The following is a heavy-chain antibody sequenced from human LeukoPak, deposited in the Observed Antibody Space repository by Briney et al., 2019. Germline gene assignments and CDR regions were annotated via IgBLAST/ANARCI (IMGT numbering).Heavy chain of an antibody. V-gene: IGHV4-39*01. J-gene: IGHJ4*02. Sequence: SETLSLTCSVSGGSIRSSGYFWGWIRQPPGKALEWIGSIYYGGTTYYNPSLKSRVTISVDTFKKQFSLKLSSVTAADTAFYYCARQRDYYDSSGQSDFDSWGQGALVTVSS. D-gene: IGHD3-22*01. CDR2: IYYGGTT. CDR1: GGSIRSSGYF. CDR3: ARQRDYYDSSGQSDFDS.